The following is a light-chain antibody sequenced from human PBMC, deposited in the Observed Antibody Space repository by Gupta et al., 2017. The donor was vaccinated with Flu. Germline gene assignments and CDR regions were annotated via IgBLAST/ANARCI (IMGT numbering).Light chain of an antibody. CDR3: QQSDSIPRT. V-gene: IGKV1-39*01. J-gene: IGKJ4*01. CDR2: AAS. Sequence: DIQMTQSPSSLSASVGDRVTITCRASQSISSYLNWYQQKPGKAPKLLLYAASSLQSGVPSRFSGSGSGTDFTLTISSLQPEDFATYYCQQSDSIPRTFGGGTKVEIK. CDR1: QSISSY.